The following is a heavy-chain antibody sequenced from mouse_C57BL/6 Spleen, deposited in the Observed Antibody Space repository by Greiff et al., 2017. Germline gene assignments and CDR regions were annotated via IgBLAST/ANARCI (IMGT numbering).Heavy chain of an antibody. D-gene: IGHD2-2*01. CDR2: ISDGGSYT. Sequence: EVKLMESGGGLVKPGGSLKLSCAASGFTFSSYAMSWVRQTPEKRLEWVATISDGGSYTYYPDNVKGRFTISRDNAKNNLYLRMRHMKSEDTAMYYCARGGLYGYGGFAYWGQGTLVTVSA. J-gene: IGHJ3*01. CDR3: ARGGLYGYGGFAY. CDR1: GFTFSSYA. V-gene: IGHV5-4*03.